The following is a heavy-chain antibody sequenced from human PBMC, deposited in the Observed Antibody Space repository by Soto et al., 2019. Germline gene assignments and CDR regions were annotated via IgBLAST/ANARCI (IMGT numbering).Heavy chain of an antibody. D-gene: IGHD6-13*01. CDR3: ARGTGSSWYAHYYYYGMDV. V-gene: IGHV4-34*01. CDR1: GGSFSGYY. J-gene: IGHJ6*02. Sequence: QVQLRQWGAGLLKPSETLSLTCAVYGGSFSGYYWSWIRQPPGKGLEWIGEINHSGSTNYNPSLKSRVTISVDTSKNQFSLKLSSVTAADTAVYYCARGTGSSWYAHYYYYGMDVWGQGTTVTVSS. CDR2: INHSGST.